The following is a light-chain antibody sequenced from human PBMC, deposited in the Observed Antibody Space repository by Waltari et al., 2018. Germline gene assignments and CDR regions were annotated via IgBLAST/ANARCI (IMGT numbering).Light chain of an antibody. J-gene: IGKJ1*01. CDR3: QHYLRLPVT. CDR1: QSVSRA. Sequence: EIVLTQSPGTLPLSLGERATVSCRASQSVSRALAWYQQKPGQAPRLLIYGAATRATGIPGRFSGSGSGTDFSLTISRLEPDDFAVYYCQHYLRLPVTFGQGTTVEI. CDR2: GAA. V-gene: IGKV3-20*01.